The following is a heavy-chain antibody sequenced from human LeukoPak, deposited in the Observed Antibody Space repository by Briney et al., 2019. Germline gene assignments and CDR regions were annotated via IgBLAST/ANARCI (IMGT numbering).Heavy chain of an antibody. D-gene: IGHD3-10*01. V-gene: IGHV3-30*03. CDR1: GFTFSGYG. Sequence: GRSLRLSCAASGFTFSGYGMHWVRQAPGKGLEWVTGIAYDGSRKHYADSVKGRFTISRDSAKNTLYLEVSSLRAEDTAVYYCVRGSYYGSGTSYAMFDYWGQGTLVTVSS. CDR3: VRGSYYGSGTSYAMFDY. J-gene: IGHJ4*02. CDR2: IAYDGSRK.